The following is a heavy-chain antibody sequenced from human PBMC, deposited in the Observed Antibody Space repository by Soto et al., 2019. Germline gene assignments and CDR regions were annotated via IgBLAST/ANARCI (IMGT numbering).Heavy chain of an antibody. D-gene: IGHD3-9*01. V-gene: IGHV3-66*01. Sequence: EVQLVESGGGLVQPGGSLRLSCAASGFTISSNYMSWVRQAPGKRLEWVSVIYSGGNTYYADSVKGRFTISRDNSKNTLYLQMNSLRAEDTAVYYCATLTKYDILTGYYPCWGQGTLVTVSS. J-gene: IGHJ4*02. CDR2: IYSGGNT. CDR1: GFTISSNY. CDR3: ATLTKYDILTGYYPC.